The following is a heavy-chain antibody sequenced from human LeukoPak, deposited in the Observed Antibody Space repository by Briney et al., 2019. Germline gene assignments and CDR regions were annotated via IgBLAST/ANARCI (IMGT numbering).Heavy chain of an antibody. CDR3: ARDRYYYDSSGHSSFDY. Sequence: SETLSLTCSVSGYSISSGYYWGWIRQPAGKGLEWIGRIHTSGSTNYNPSLKSRVTMSVDTSKNKFSLKLRSETAADTAVYYCARDRYYYDSSGHSSFDYWGQGTLVTVSS. CDR2: IHTSGST. D-gene: IGHD3-22*01. V-gene: IGHV4-4*07. CDR1: GYSISSGYY. J-gene: IGHJ4*02.